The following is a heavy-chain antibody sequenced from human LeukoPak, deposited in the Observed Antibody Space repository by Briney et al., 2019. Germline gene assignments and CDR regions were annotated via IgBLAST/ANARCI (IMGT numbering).Heavy chain of an antibody. CDR2: IYYSGST. V-gene: IGHV4-59*12. D-gene: IGHD3-22*01. Sequence: SETLSLTCTVSGGSISSYYWSWIRQPPGKGLEWIGYIYYSGSTNYNPSLKSRVTISVDTSKNQFSLKLSSVTAADTAVYYCAATYYDSSGYFIWGQGTLVTVSS. CDR3: AATYYDSSGYFI. J-gene: IGHJ4*02. CDR1: GGSISSYY.